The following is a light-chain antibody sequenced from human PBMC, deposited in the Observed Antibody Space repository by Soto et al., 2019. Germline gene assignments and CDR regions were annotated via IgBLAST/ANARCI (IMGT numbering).Light chain of an antibody. CDR1: NSDVGSYNL. V-gene: IGLV2-23*02. Sequence: QSVLTQPASVSGSPGQSITISCTGTNSDVGSYNLVSWYQQHPGKAPKLMIYEVSKRPSGFSNRFSGSKSGNTASLTISGLQAEDEADYCCSSYAGSSPYGFGTGTKVTVL. J-gene: IGLJ1*01. CDR3: SSYAGSSPYG. CDR2: EVS.